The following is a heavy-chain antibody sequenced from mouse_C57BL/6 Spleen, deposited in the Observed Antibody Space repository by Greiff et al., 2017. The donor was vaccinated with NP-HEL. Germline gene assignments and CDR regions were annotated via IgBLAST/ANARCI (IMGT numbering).Heavy chain of an antibody. J-gene: IGHJ1*03. CDR2: IHPNSGST. Sequence: QVQLQQPGAELVKPGASVKLSCKASGYTFTSYWLHWVKQRPGQGLEWIGMIHPNSGSTNYNEKFKSKATLTLDQSSITAYMQLSSLTSDDSAVYYCSCDYDGYYGYFDVWGTGTTVTVSS. CDR3: SCDYDGYYGYFDV. CDR1: GYTFTSYW. V-gene: IGHV1-64*01. D-gene: IGHD2-3*01.